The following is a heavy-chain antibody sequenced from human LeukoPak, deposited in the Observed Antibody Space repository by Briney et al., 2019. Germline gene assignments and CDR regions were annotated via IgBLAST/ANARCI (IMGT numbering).Heavy chain of an antibody. J-gene: IGHJ3*02. CDR2: ISGSGDST. CDR3: AKDKYYYGSGTFHDAFDI. D-gene: IGHD3-10*01. CDR1: GFTISGYY. Sequence: GGSLRLSCAASGFTISGYYMSWVRQVPGKWLEWVSAISGSGDSTYYADSVKGRFTISRDNSKNTLYLQMNSLRAKDTAVYYCAKDKYYYGSGTFHDAFDIWGQGTMVTVSS. V-gene: IGHV3-23*01.